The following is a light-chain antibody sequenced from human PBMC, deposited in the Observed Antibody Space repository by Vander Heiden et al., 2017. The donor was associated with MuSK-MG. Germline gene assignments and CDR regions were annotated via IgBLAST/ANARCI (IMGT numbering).Light chain of an antibody. CDR1: RLRTHY. Sequence: SELPHDPAVSVGLGQTVRITCQAARLRTHYSSRYMQKPRQPPLLVIPGEHNQPPGIADRCSGGRTGNTASFPIIGAQAEDEADDYCNSREESGMHGVFGGGTKLTGL. V-gene: IGLV3-19*01. CDR2: GEH. CDR3: NSREESGMHGV. J-gene: IGLJ2*01.